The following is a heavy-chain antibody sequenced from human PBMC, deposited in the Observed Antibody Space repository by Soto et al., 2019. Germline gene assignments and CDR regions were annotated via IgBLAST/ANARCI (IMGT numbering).Heavy chain of an antibody. CDR2: TYYRSKWYN. Sequence: PSQTLSLTCAISGDSVSSNSAACNWIRQSPSRGLEWLGRTYYRSKWYNDYAVSVKSRITINPDTSKNQFSLQLNSVTPEDTAVYYCARGLVAGYSSSWYSLGDAFDIWGQGTMVTVSS. D-gene: IGHD6-13*01. CDR1: GDSVSSNSAA. CDR3: ARGLVAGYSSSWYSLGDAFDI. V-gene: IGHV6-1*01. J-gene: IGHJ3*02.